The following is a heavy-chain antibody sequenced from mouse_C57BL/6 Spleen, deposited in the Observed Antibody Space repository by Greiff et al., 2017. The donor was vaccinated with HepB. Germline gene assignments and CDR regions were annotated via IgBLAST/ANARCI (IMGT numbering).Heavy chain of an antibody. J-gene: IGHJ1*03. Sequence: VQLQQPGAELVKPGASVKMSCKASGYTFTSYWITWVKQRPGQGLEWIGDIYPGSGSTNYNEKFKSKATLTVDTSSSTAYMQLSSLTSEDSAVYYCARYYGSSYVDYWYFDVWGTGTTVTVSS. D-gene: IGHD1-1*01. V-gene: IGHV1-55*01. CDR3: ARYYGSSYVDYWYFDV. CDR2: IYPGSGST. CDR1: GYTFTSYW.